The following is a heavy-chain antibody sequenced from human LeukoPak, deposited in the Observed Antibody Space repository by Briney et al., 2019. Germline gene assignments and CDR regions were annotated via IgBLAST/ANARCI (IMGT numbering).Heavy chain of an antibody. J-gene: IGHJ2*01. CDR1: DGAISSSSYY. Sequence: PSETLSLTCTVSDGAISSSSYYWGWIRQPPGKGLEWIGSIYYSGSTYYNPSLKSRVTISVDTSKNQFSLKLSSVTAADTAVYYCARQGALRFLEWFPRNWYFDLWGRGTLVTVSS. CDR2: IYYSGST. V-gene: IGHV4-39*01. D-gene: IGHD3-3*01. CDR3: ARQGALRFLEWFPRNWYFDL.